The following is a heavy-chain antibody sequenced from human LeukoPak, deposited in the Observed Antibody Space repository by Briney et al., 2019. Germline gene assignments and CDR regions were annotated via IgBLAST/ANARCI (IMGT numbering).Heavy chain of an antibody. CDR1: GYTFTSYG. V-gene: IGHV1-18*01. D-gene: IGHD1-26*01. CDR2: ISAYNGNT. CDR3: ARVPLVGGHNWFDP. Sequence: HWASVKVSCKASGYTFTSYGISWVRQAPGQGLEWMGWISAYNGNTNYAQKLQGRVTMTTDTSTSTAYMELRSLRSDDTAVYYCARVPLVGGHNWFDPWGQGTLVTVSS. J-gene: IGHJ5*02.